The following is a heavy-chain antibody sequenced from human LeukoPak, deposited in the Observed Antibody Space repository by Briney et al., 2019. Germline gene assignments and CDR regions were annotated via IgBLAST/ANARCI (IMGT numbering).Heavy chain of an antibody. V-gene: IGHV3-23*01. CDR3: AKDGQRIAVAGILSY. J-gene: IGHJ4*02. CDR2: ISGSGGST. CDR1: GFTFSSYA. Sequence: PGGSLRLSCAASGFTFSSYAMSWVRQAPEKGLEWVSAISGSGGSTYYADSVKGRFTISRDNSKNTLYLQMNSLRAEDTAVYYCAKDGQRIAVAGILSYWGQGTLVTVSS. D-gene: IGHD6-19*01.